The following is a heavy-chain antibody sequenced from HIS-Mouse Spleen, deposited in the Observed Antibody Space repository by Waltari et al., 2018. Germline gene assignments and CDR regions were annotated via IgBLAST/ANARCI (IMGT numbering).Heavy chain of an antibody. CDR1: GYTFTSYD. CDR3: ARGSSSGSYWYYYYGMDV. D-gene: IGHD1-26*01. J-gene: IGHJ6*02. V-gene: IGHV1-8*01. CDR2: MNPNRGNT. Sequence: QVQLVQSGAEVKKPGASVKVSCKASGYTFTSYDINWVRQATGQGLEWMGWMNPNRGNTGYAQKFTGRVTMTRNTSISTAYMELSSLRSEDTAVYYCARGSSSGSYWYYYYGMDVWGQGTTVTISS.